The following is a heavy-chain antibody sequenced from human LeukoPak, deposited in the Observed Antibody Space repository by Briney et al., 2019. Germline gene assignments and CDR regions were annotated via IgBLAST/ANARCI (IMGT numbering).Heavy chain of an antibody. CDR3: AKDMDTAMVTNY. CDR1: GFTFSSYA. J-gene: IGHJ4*02. CDR2: ISGSGGST. V-gene: IGHV3-23*01. D-gene: IGHD5-18*01. Sequence: GGSLSLSCAASGFTFSSYAMSWVRQAPGKGLEWVSAISGSGGSTYYTDSVKGRFTISRDNSKNTLYLQMNSLRAEDTAVYYCAKDMDTAMVTNYWGQGTLVTVSS.